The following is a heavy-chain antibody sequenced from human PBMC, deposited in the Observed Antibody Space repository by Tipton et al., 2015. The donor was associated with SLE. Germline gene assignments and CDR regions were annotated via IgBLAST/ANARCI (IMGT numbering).Heavy chain of an antibody. CDR3: ARVAVKLLRGVIHYWNFDL. Sequence: QSGAEVKKPGSSVKVSCKASGGTFSSSAISWVRQAPGQGLEWMGGIIPMFGTANYAQKFRGRVTITTDESTSTAYMELSSLRSGDAAVYYCARVAVKLLRGVIHYWNFDLWGRGTLVTVSS. J-gene: IGHJ2*01. V-gene: IGHV1-69*05. D-gene: IGHD3-10*01. CDR2: IIPMFGTA. CDR1: GGTFSSSA.